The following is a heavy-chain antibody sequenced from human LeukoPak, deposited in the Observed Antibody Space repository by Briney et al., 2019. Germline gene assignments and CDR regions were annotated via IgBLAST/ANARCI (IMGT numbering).Heavy chain of an antibody. CDR1: GFTFSSYA. CDR3: AKAPGDFWSGYFPFDP. CDR2: ISGSGGST. V-gene: IGHV3-23*01. J-gene: IGHJ5*02. D-gene: IGHD3-3*01. Sequence: PGGSLRLSCAASGFTFSSYAMSWVRQAPGKGLEWVSAISGSGGSTYYADSVKGRFTISRDNSKNTLYLQMNSLRAEDTAVYYCAKAPGDFWSGYFPFDPWGQGTLVTVSS.